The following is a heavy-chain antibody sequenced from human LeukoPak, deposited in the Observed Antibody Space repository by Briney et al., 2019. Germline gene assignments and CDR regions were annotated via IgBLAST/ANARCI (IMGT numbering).Heavy chain of an antibody. Sequence: PGGSLRLSCAASGFTFSSYWMHWVRQAPGKGLVWVPRINSDGSSTSYADSVKGRFTISRDNAKNTLYLQMNSLRAEDTAVYYCARDRGHYYDSSGYYSSWGQGTLVTVSS. J-gene: IGHJ5*02. CDR2: INSDGSST. CDR1: GFTFSSYW. CDR3: ARDRGHYYDSSGYYSS. V-gene: IGHV3-74*01. D-gene: IGHD3-22*01.